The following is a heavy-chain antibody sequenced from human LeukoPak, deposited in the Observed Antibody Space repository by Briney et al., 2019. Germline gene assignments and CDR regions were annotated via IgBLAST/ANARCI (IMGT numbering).Heavy chain of an antibody. CDR1: GFSLSNFG. D-gene: IGHD2-21*02. Sequence: GGSLRLSCAASGFSLSNFGMRWVRQAPGKGVEWVSGLSGSGGSTYYPDSVKGRFTISRHNSKNTLYLQMNSLRAEDTAVYYCAKDLRICAGDCRDAFDIWGQGTTVIVSP. CDR2: LSGSGGST. V-gene: IGHV3-23*01. J-gene: IGHJ3*02. CDR3: AKDLRICAGDCRDAFDI.